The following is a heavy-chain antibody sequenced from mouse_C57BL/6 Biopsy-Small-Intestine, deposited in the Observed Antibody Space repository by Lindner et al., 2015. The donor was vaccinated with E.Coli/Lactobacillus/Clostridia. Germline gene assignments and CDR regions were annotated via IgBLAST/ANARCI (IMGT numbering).Heavy chain of an antibody. V-gene: IGHV1-82*01. D-gene: IGHD2-5*01. J-gene: IGHJ2*01. Sequence: VQLQESGPELVKPGASVKISCKASGYAFSSSWMNWVKQRPGKGLEWIGRIYPGDGDTNYNGKFKGKATLTADKSSSTAYMQLSSLTSEDSAVYFCARGSNCFDYWGQGTTLTVSS. CDR1: GYAFSSSW. CDR2: IYPGDGDT. CDR3: ARGSNCFDY.